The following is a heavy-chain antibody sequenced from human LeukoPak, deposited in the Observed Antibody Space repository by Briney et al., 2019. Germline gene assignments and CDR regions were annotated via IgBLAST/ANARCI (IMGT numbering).Heavy chain of an antibody. V-gene: IGHV3-30-3*01. CDR1: GFTFSSYA. J-gene: IGHJ6*02. D-gene: IGHD2-8*01. Sequence: PGRSLRLSCAASGFTFSSYAMHWVRQAPGKGLEWVAVISYDGSNKYYADSVKGRFTISRDNSKNTLYLQMNSLRAEDTAVYYCARDLIVADIVLMVYAIGYGMDVWGQGTTVTVSS. CDR3: ARDLIVADIVLMVYAIGYGMDV. CDR2: ISYDGSNK.